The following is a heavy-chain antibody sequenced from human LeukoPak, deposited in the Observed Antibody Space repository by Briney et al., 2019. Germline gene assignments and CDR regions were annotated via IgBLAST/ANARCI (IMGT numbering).Heavy chain of an antibody. D-gene: IGHD2/OR15-2a*01. Sequence: PSETLSLTCTVSGGSISSSSYSWGWIRQPPGKGLEWIGNIYYSGSTYYNPSLKSRLTISVDTSKNQFSLKLSSATAADTAVYYCARLISARIDYWGQGTLVPVSS. CDR2: IYYSGST. CDR1: GGSISSSSYS. J-gene: IGHJ4*02. CDR3: ARLISARIDY. V-gene: IGHV4-39*01.